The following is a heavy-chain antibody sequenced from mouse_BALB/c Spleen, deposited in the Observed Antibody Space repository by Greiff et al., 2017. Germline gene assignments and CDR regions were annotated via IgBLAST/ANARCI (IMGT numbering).Heavy chain of an antibody. J-gene: IGHJ2*01. CDR2: ISYSGST. Sequence: EVKVEESGPGLVKPSQSLSLTCTVTGYSITSDYAWNWIRQFPGNKLEWMGYISYSGSTSYNPSLKSRISITRDTSKNQFFLQLNSVTTEDTATYYCARSGGNYYFDYWGQGTTLTVSS. CDR1: GYSITSDYA. D-gene: IGHD2-1*01. V-gene: IGHV3-2*02. CDR3: ARSGGNYYFDY.